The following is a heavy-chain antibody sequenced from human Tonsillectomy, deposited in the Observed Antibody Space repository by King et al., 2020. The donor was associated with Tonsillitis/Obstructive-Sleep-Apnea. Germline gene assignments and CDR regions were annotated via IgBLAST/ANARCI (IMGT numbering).Heavy chain of an antibody. CDR3: ARGYYYYMDV. Sequence: VQLQESGPGLVKPSETLSLTCTVSGGSLSTYYWSWIRQPPGKGLEWIGYIYYTGSTNYNPSLKSRVTKSVDTSKKQFSLKLSSGTAADTAVYYCARGYYYYMDVWGKGTTVTVSS. CDR2: IYYTGST. J-gene: IGHJ6*03. CDR1: GGSLSTYY. V-gene: IGHV4-59*01.